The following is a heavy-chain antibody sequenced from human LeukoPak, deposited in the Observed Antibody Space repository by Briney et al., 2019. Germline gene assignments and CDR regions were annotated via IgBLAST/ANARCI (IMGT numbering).Heavy chain of an antibody. Sequence: GGSLRLSCSASGFIFSSYAMHWVRQAPGKGLEWVSVISDSGGSTYYADSVQGRFTISRDNSKSTLCLQMNSLRAEDTAVYYCAKQLGYCSDGSCYFPYWGQGTLVTVSS. D-gene: IGHD2-15*01. CDR1: GFIFSSYA. CDR3: AKQLGYCSDGSCYFPY. CDR2: ISDSGGST. J-gene: IGHJ4*02. V-gene: IGHV3-23*01.